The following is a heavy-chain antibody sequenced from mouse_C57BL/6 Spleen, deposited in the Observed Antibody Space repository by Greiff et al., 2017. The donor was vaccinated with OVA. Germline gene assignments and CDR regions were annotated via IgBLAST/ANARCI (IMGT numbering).Heavy chain of an antibody. CDR3: AREWGTGGYYVDY. CDR1: GYAFSSSW. V-gene: IGHV1-82*01. D-gene: IGHD4-1*01. Sequence: VQLQQSGPELVKPGASVKISCKASGYAFSSSWMNWVKQRPGKGLEWIGRIYPGDGDTNYNGKFKGKATLTADKSSSTAYMQLSSLTSEDSAVYFCAREWGTGGYYVDYWGQGTTLTVSS. CDR2: IYPGDGDT. J-gene: IGHJ2*01.